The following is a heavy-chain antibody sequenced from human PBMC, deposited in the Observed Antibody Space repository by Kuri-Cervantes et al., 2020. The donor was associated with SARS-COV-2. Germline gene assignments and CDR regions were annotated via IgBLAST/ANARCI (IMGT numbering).Heavy chain of an antibody. V-gene: IGHV1-69*10. CDR3: ARDTGSSRKFDY. J-gene: IGHJ4*02. CDR1: GYPFTAYG. Sequence: SVKVSCKASGYPFTAYGISWVRQAPGQGLEWMGGIIPILGMTNYAQKFQGRVTITADKSTSTAYLELNNLKSDDTAVYYCARDTGSSRKFDYWGQGTLVTVSS. D-gene: IGHD6-13*01. CDR2: IIPILGMT.